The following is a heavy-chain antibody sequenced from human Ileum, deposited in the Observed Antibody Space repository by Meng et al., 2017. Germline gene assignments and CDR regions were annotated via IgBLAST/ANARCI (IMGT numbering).Heavy chain of an antibody. CDR3: ASGSGSLDY. CDR1: GGSVSSNIAV. J-gene: IGHJ4*02. CDR2: TYYRSKWYS. V-gene: IGHV6-1*02. Sequence: HVHRQRSGPRRVELSQTLYRTRVLSGGSVSSNIAVCNWISQSPLRGLEWLGRTYYRSKWYSEYAVSVKSRISITPDTSKNQFSLQMNSVTPEDTAVYYCASGSGSLDYWGPGTLVTVSS. D-gene: IGHD3-3*01.